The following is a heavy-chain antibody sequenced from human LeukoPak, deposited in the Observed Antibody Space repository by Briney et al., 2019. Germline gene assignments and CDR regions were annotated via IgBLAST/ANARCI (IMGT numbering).Heavy chain of an antibody. D-gene: IGHD6-19*01. CDR2: IYYSGST. CDR3: ARPLYSSGWYALDY. CDR1: GGSISSYY. J-gene: IGHJ4*02. V-gene: IGHV4-59*01. Sequence: SETLSLTCTVSGGSISSYYWSWIRQPPGKGLEWIGYIYYSGSTNYNPSLKSRVTISVDTSKNQFSLKLSSVTAADTAVYYCARPLYSSGWYALDYWGQGTLVTVSS.